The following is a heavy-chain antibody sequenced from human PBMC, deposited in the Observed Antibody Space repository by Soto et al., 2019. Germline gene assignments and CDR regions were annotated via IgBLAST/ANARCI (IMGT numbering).Heavy chain of an antibody. D-gene: IGHD7-27*01. J-gene: IGHJ4*02. CDR3: ARPGRDWGALHY. Sequence: QVQLQESGPGLVKPSETLSITCTVSNDSISTYYWTWIRQPLGKGLEWIGFIYYSGSTNYNPSLQSRVTISVDTSKNQFSLKMNSVTAADTAVYFCARPGRDWGALHYWGQGTLVTVSS. CDR1: NDSISTYY. V-gene: IGHV4-59*08. CDR2: IYYSGST.